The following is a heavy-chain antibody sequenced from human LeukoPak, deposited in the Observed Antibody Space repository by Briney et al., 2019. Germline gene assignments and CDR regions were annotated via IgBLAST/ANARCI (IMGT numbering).Heavy chain of an antibody. J-gene: IGHJ6*03. V-gene: IGHV1-69*05. CDR3: ARASSWYYRAYYYYMDV. D-gene: IGHD6-13*01. Sequence: SVKVSCKASGGTFSSYAISWVRQAPGQGLEWMGGIIPIFGTANYAQKFQGRVTITTDESTGTAYMELSSLRSEDTAVYYCARASSWYYRAYYYYMDVWGKGTTVTVSS. CDR2: IIPIFGTA. CDR1: GGTFSSYA.